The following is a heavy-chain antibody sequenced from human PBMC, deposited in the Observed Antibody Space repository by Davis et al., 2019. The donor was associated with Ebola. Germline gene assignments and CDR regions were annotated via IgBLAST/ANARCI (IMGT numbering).Heavy chain of an antibody. V-gene: IGHV4-39*01. D-gene: IGHD3-10*01. CDR2: MYYSGST. CDR3: ARHPRITMVRGVMTAFDI. Sequence: WVRQVPGKGLEWIGSMYYSGSTYYNPSLKSRVTISVDTSKNQFSLKLSSVTAADTAVYYCARHPRITMVRGVMTAFDIWGQGTMVTVSS. J-gene: IGHJ3*02.